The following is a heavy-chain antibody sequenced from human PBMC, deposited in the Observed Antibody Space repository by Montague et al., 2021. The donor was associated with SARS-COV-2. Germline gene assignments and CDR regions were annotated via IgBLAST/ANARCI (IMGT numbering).Heavy chain of an antibody. CDR2: ISHSGST. CDR3: ARVKKGGFNWGLDY. V-gene: IGHV4-59*01. J-gene: IGHJ4*02. CDR1: SGSISDYY. D-gene: IGHD7-27*01. Sequence: SETLSLTCSVSSGSISDYYWSWVRQPPGEGLEWIGYISHSGSTHYNPSLKSRVTMSVDMSKNDFSLTLNSVTAADTAVYFCARVKKGGFNWGLDYWGQGTLVTVSS.